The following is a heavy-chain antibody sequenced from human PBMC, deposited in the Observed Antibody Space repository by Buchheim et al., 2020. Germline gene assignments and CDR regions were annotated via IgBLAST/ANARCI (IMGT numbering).Heavy chain of an antibody. D-gene: IGHD2-21*01. CDR2: ISSSSGTI. CDR1: GFTFSGYS. Sequence: EVQLVESGGGLVQPGGSLTLSCTASGFTFSGYSMSWVRQAPGKGPEWISYISSSSGTIYHADSVKGRFTTSRDNARNLLYVQMNSLRAEDTAVYYCARRVVSAVTRHDYWGQGAL. J-gene: IGHJ4*02. CDR3: ARRVVSAVTRHDY. V-gene: IGHV3-48*04.